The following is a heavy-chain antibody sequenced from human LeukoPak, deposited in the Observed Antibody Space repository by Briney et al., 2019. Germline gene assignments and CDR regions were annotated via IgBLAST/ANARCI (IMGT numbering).Heavy chain of an antibody. CDR1: GGSISSSSYY. V-gene: IGHV4-39*01. D-gene: IGHD3-22*01. CDR3: AGTYYYDSSGYFV. Sequence: SETLSLTXTVSGGSISSSSYYSGWIRQPPGKGLEWIGSIYYSGSTYYNPSLKSRVTISVDTSKNQFSLKLSSVTAAYTAVYYCAGTYYYDSSGYFVWGQGTLVTVSS. J-gene: IGHJ4*02. CDR2: IYYSGST.